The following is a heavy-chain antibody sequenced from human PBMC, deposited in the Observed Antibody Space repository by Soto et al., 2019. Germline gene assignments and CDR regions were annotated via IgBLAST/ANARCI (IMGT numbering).Heavy chain of an antibody. CDR2: ISGGGSGST. V-gene: IGHV3-23*01. J-gene: IGHJ4*02. CDR1: GFTFSSYA. D-gene: IGHD6-19*01. Sequence: EVQVLESGGGLVQPGGSLRLSCAASGFTFSSYAMSWVRQAPGKGLEWVSAISGGGSGSTYYADSVRGRFTISRDNSKNTLYLQMNSLRAEDTAVYYCAKDYSSGWPVGGFDYWGQGTLVTVSS. CDR3: AKDYSSGWPVGGFDY.